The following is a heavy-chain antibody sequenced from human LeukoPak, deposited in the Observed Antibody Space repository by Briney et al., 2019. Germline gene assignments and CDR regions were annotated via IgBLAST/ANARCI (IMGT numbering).Heavy chain of an antibody. CDR2: INHSGST. CDR1: GGSFNGYY. J-gene: IGHJ4*02. Sequence: SETLSLTCAVYGGSFNGYYWSWIRQPPGKGLEWIGEINHSGSTNYNPSLKSRVTISVDTSKNQFSLKLSSVTAADTAVYYCARGRGDTYCGGDCYFSPFDYWGQGTLVTVSS. CDR3: ARGRGDTYCGGDCYFSPFDY. V-gene: IGHV4-34*01. D-gene: IGHD2-21*02.